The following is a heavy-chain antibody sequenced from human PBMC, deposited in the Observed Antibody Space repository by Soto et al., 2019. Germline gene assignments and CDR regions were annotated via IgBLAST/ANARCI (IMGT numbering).Heavy chain of an antibody. D-gene: IGHD6-19*01. CDR2: IYYSAST. J-gene: IGHJ5*02. V-gene: IGHV4-39*01. CDR3: ARHYSSGSRNWFDP. Sequence: SETLSLPCSVSGGSINSSSYFWGWVRQPPGKGLEWIGSIYYSASTYYNPSLRSRVTISVDTSKNQFSLKLSSVTAADTAVFYCARHYSSGSRNWFDPWGQGXLVTVYS. CDR1: GGSINSSSYF.